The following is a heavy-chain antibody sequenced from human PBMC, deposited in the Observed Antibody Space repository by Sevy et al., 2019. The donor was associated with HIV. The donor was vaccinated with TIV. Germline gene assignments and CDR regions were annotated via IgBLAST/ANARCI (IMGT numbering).Heavy chain of an antibody. D-gene: IGHD3-3*01. CDR1: GFIFSNDN. J-gene: IGHJ3*01. V-gene: IGHV3-23*01. CDR2: ISGPGYST. CDR3: AKALNPALESMLQAIFRTLKGFDV. Sequence: GGSLRLSCAASGFIFSNDNMHWVHQAPGKGLEWVSTISGPGYSTYYAESVKGRFTISRDNSKNTLHLQMNSLRADDTAIYYCAKALNPALESMLQAIFRTLKGFDVWGQGTMVTVSS.